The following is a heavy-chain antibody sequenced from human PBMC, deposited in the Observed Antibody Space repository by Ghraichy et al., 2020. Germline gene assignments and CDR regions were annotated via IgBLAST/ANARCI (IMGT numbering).Heavy chain of an antibody. D-gene: IGHD1-26*01. CDR1: GFTVSSNY. V-gene: IGHV3-53*04. CDR2: IYSGGST. Sequence: GGSLRLSCAASGFTVSSNYMSWVRQAPGKGLEWVSVIYSGGSTYYADSVKGRFTISRHNSKNTLYLQMNSLRAEDTAVYYCARESGAGSRYYYGMDVWGQGTTVTVSS. J-gene: IGHJ6*02. CDR3: ARESGAGSRYYYGMDV.